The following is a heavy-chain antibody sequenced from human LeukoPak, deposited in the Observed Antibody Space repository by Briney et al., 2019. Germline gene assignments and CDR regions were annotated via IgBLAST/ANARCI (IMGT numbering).Heavy chain of an antibody. J-gene: IGHJ4*02. CDR2: ISYDGSNK. CDR1: GFTFSSYG. D-gene: IGHD3-22*01. Sequence: PGRSLRLSCAASGFTFSSYGMHWVRQAPGKGLEWVAVISYDGSNKYYADSVKGRFTISRDNSKNTLYLQMNSLRAEDTAVYYCAKWSYYDSSGEPDYWGQGTLVTVSS. V-gene: IGHV3-30*18. CDR3: AKWSYYDSSGEPDY.